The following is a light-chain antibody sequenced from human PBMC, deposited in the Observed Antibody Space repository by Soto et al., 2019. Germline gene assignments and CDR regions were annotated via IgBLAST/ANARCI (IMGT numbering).Light chain of an antibody. CDR1: QSVRNY. V-gene: IGKV1-5*01. CDR2: DAS. CDR3: QQYNNWPGT. J-gene: IGKJ1*01. Sequence: DIQMTHSPSTLPASVGYKFTITCRASQSVRNYLAWYQQKPGKAPKLPIYDASSLESGVPSRLRGSGYGTEFTLTIGSMQYEDCALYYCQQYNNWPGTFGQGTKVEI.